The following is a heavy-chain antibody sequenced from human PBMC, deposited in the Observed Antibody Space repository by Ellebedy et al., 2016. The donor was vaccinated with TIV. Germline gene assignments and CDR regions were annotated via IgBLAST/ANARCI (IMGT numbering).Heavy chain of an antibody. D-gene: IGHD3/OR15-3a*01. J-gene: IGHJ6*02. CDR2: IRPNSGGR. Sequence: ASVKVSCXASGYTFTAYDIHWVRQAPGQGLESMGWIRPNSGGRQYAQRFQGRITMTRDTSINTAYMELSRLITDDTAVYYCARTDLRYGMDVWGQGSTVTVSS. V-gene: IGHV1-2*02. CDR1: GYTFTAYD. CDR3: ARTDLRYGMDV.